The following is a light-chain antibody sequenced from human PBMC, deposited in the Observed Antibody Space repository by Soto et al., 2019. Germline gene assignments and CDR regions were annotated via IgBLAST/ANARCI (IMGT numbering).Light chain of an antibody. CDR3: QQYLNSPRT. CDR1: QRVASD. Sequence: VLTQSPGTLSLSPGEGATLSCRASQRVASDLAWYLQKPGQPPRLLIYDASIRATGIPDRISGSGSERDFTLTISRLEPEDAAIYYCQQYLNSPRTFGQGTKLEIK. J-gene: IGKJ1*01. CDR2: DAS. V-gene: IGKV3-20*01.